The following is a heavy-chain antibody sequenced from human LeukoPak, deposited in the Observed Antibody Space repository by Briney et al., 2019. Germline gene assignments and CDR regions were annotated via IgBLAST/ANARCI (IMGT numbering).Heavy chain of an antibody. Sequence: PGGSLRLSCAASGFTFSSYAMHWVRQAPGKGLEWVAVISYDGSNKYYADSVKGRFTISRDNSKNTLYLQMNSLRAEDTAVYYCAKDRATSGDTSGFDYWGQGTLVTVSS. CDR3: AKDRATSGDTSGFDY. J-gene: IGHJ4*02. V-gene: IGHV3-30*07. CDR2: ISYDGSNK. CDR1: GFTFSSYA. D-gene: IGHD3-22*01.